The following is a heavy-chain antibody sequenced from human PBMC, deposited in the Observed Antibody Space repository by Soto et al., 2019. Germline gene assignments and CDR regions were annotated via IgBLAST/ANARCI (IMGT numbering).Heavy chain of an antibody. CDR3: AKASSAWYGSKNYYFDS. J-gene: IGHJ4*02. CDR2: ISATGGTT. Sequence: EVHLSESGGGVVQPGGSLRLSCVVSGFTFSDYAMDWVRQAPGKGLEWVSEISATGGTTNYADSVKGRYTISRDNSNKTLYLQLTNLRAEDTAMFYCAKASSAWYGSKNYYFDSWGQGALVTVSS. D-gene: IGHD6-19*01. V-gene: IGHV3-23*01. CDR1: GFTFSDYA.